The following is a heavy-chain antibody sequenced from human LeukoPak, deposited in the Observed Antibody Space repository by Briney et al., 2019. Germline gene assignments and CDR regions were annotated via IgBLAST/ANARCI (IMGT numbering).Heavy chain of an antibody. CDR3: AKDRVVDYGDYGYYFDY. CDR2: ISGSGGTT. V-gene: IGHV3-23*01. J-gene: IGHJ4*02. D-gene: IGHD4-17*01. Sequence: GGSLRLSCAASGFTFSTYAMNWVRQAPGKGLEWVSLISGSGGTTYYADSVKGRFTISRDNSKNTLYLQMNSLRAEDTAVYYCAKDRVVDYGDYGYYFDYWGQGTLVTVSS. CDR1: GFTFSTYA.